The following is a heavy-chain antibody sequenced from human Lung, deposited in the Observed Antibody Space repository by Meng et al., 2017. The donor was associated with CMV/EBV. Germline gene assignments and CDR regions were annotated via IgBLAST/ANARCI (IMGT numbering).Heavy chain of an antibody. CDR2: IYYSGST. D-gene: IGHD3-3*01. CDR3: ARQVTGDNNVGNDYYSYVEY. J-gene: IGHJ4*02. CDR1: GGSISSSSYY. V-gene: IGHV4-39*01. Sequence: SXTLSLXCTVSGGSISSSSYYWGWIRQPPGKGLAWLGSIYYSGSTYYNPSLKSRVSISVDTSKDQFSVKLNSVTAADTAVYFCARQVTGDNNVGNDYYSYVEYWXQGALVTVSS.